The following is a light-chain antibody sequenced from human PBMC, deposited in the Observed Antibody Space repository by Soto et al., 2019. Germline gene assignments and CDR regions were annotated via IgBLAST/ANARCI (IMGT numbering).Light chain of an antibody. V-gene: IGKV3D-20*02. Sequence: EIVLTQSPGTLSLSPGDRATLSCWASQSVRSNYLAWYQQKPGQAPRLLIYDASNRATGIPARFSGSGSGTDFTLTISSLEPEDFAVYYRQQRSNWPITFGQGTRLEIK. CDR1: QSVRSNY. J-gene: IGKJ5*01. CDR2: DAS. CDR3: QQRSNWPIT.